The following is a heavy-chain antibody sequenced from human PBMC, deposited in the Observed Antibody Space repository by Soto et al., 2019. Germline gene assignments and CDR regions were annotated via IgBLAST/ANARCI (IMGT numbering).Heavy chain of an antibody. J-gene: IGHJ6*02. V-gene: IGHV5-51*01. CDR3: ARGDQGGYYYYYYGMDV. CDR1: GYSFTSYW. Sequence: GESLKISCKGSGYSFTSYWIGWVRQMPGKGLEWMGIIYPGDPDTRYSPSFQGQVTISADKSISTAYLQWSSLKASDTAMYYCARGDQGGYYYYYYGMDVWGQGTTVTVSS. CDR2: IYPGDPDT.